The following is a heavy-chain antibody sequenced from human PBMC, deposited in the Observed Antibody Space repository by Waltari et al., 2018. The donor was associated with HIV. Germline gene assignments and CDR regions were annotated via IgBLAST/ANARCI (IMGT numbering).Heavy chain of an antibody. D-gene: IGHD6-19*01. CDR2: IHTYTGNT. CDR3: VRDLSPMGKSGWYDS. CDR1: GFSFTRYG. V-gene: IGHV1-18*04. Sequence: QVRLVQSGAEVKKPGASGKVSCKASGFSFTRYGLSWVRQAPGQGLEWMGWIHTYTGNTDSAENFQGRVTMTRDTFTNTIYMELRTLKSDDSAIYFCVRDLSPMGKSGWYDSWGQGTVVTVYS. J-gene: IGHJ1*01.